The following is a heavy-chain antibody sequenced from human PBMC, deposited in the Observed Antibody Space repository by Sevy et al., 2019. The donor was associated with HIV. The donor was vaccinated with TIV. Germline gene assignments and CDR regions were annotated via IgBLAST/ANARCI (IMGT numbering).Heavy chain of an antibody. V-gene: IGHV4-59*01. CDR1: GGSFSTYS. CDR3: AREKGTETILSAFDI. J-gene: IGHJ3*02. D-gene: IGHD3-9*01. Sequence: SETLSLTCTVSGGSFSTYSWNWIRQSPGKGLEWIGYIYDSGLTNYNPSLKRRVTISVHTSKNQFSRTLNSVTAADTAVYFCAREKGTETILSAFDIWGQGTRVTVSS. CDR2: IYDSGLT.